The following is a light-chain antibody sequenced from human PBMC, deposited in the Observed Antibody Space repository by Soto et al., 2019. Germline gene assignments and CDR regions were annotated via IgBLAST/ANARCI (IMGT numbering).Light chain of an antibody. CDR2: DTS. V-gene: IGKV3-15*01. CDR3: QQYSNWPPIT. CDR1: QSVSIH. J-gene: IGKJ5*01. Sequence: ETVMTPSPGTLSVSLVERATLSCRASQSVSIHLAWYQQKPGQAPRLLIYDTSTRATGIPARFSGSGSGTEFTPTISSLQSEDFAVYYCQQYSNWPPITFGQGTRLEIK.